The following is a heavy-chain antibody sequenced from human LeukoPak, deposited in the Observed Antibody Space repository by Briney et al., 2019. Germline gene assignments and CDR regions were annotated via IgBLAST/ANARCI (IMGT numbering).Heavy chain of an antibody. J-gene: IGHJ6*03. CDR3: AKRGDRYYYYVDV. D-gene: IGHD3-16*01. CDR2: ISGSGGST. CDR1: GFTFSSYG. Sequence: GGSLRLSCAASGFTFSSYGMHWVRQAPGKGLEWVSAISGSGGSTYYADSVKGRFTISRDNSKNTLYLQMNSLRAEDTAVYYCAKRGDRYYYYVDVWGKGTTVTVSS. V-gene: IGHV3-23*01.